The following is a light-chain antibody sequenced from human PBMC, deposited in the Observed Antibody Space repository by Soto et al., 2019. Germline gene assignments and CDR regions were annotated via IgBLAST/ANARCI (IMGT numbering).Light chain of an antibody. V-gene: IGLV2-23*01. CDR2: EGS. CDR1: SSDVGSYNL. CDR3: CSYAGSSTGVV. J-gene: IGLJ2*01. Sequence: QSALTQPASVSGYPGQSITISCTGTSSDVGSYNLVSWYQQHPGKAPKLMIYEGSKRPSGVSNRFSGSKSGNTASLTISGLQAEDEADYYCCSYAGSSTGVVFGGGTKVTVL.